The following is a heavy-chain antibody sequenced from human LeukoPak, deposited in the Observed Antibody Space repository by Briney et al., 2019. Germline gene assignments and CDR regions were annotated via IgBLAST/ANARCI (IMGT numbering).Heavy chain of an antibody. J-gene: IGHJ4*02. CDR3: AREDRSDFWSGYYGFDY. Sequence: TGGSLRLSCAASGFTFDNYGMHWVRQAPGKGLEWVAFIRSDGGIKYYADSVKGRFTISRDNSKNTLYLQMNSLRAEDTAVYYCAREDRSDFWSGYYGFDYWGQGTLVTVSS. CDR1: GFTFDNYG. V-gene: IGHV3-30*02. D-gene: IGHD3-3*01. CDR2: IRSDGGIK.